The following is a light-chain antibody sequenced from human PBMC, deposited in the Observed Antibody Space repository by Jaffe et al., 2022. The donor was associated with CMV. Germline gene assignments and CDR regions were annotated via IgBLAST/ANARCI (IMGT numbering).Light chain of an antibody. CDR2: KAS. J-gene: IGKJ1*01. Sequence: DIQMTQSPSTLSASVGDRVTITCRASQSISKSLAWYQQKPGKAPKLLIYKASTLESGVPLRFSGSGSETEFTLTISSLQPDDFATYYCQQYNTYWTFGQGTKVEIK. V-gene: IGKV1-5*03. CDR3: QQYNTYWT. CDR1: QSISKS.